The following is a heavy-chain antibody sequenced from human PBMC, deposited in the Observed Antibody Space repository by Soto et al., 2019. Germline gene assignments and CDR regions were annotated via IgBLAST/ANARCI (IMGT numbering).Heavy chain of an antibody. D-gene: IGHD3-3*01. CDR1: GFTFSDYY. Sequence: GGSLRLSCAASGFTFSDYYMSWIRQAPGKGLEWVSYISSSGSTIYYADSVKGRFTISRDNAKNSLYLQMNSLRAEDTAVYYCARASTSYYDFWSGYYTLDYRGQGTLVTVSS. CDR2: ISSSGSTI. J-gene: IGHJ4*02. V-gene: IGHV3-11*01. CDR3: ARASTSYYDFWSGYYTLDY.